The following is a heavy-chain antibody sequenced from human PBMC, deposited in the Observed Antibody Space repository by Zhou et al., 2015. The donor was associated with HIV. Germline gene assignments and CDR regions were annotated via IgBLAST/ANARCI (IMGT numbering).Heavy chain of an antibody. D-gene: IGHD2-2*01. CDR2: IIPMFGTP. J-gene: IGHJ3*02. V-gene: IGHV1-69*01. CDR1: GGTLSSYA. Sequence: QLQLVQSGAEVKKPGSSVRVSCKASGGTLSSYATTWVRQAPGQGLEWMGGIIPMFGTPNYAQKFQGRVTINADGSTNTAYMELSSLRSDDTAVYYCRYCSSTSCYGAFDIWGQGTMVTVSS. CDR3: RYCSSTSCYGAFDI.